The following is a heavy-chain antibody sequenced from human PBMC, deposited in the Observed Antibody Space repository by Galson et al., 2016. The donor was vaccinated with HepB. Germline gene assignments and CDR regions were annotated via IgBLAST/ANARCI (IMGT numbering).Heavy chain of an antibody. Sequence: QSGAEVKKPGESLKISCKGSGYSFTSYWIGWVRQMPGKGLEWMGIIYPGDSDSSYSPSFQGQVTFSAVKSISTAFLQWSSLKASDTAMYYCARRMRYSSSAFDYWGQGTLVTVSS. CDR2: IYPGDSDS. D-gene: IGHD6-6*01. CDR3: ARRMRYSSSAFDY. CDR1: GYSFTSYW. J-gene: IGHJ4*02. V-gene: IGHV5-51*01.